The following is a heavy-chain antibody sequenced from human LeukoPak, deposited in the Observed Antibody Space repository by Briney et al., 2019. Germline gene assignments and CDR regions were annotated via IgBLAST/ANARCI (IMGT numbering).Heavy chain of an antibody. Sequence: SETLSLTCTVSGGSLSSYYWSWIRQPPGKGLEWIGYIYYSGSTNYNPSLKSRVTISVDTSKNQFSLKLSSVTAADTAVYYCARAPSRLNDAFDIWGQGTMVTVSS. CDR2: IYYSGST. CDR3: ARAPSRLNDAFDI. CDR1: GGSLSSYY. V-gene: IGHV4-59*01. J-gene: IGHJ3*02.